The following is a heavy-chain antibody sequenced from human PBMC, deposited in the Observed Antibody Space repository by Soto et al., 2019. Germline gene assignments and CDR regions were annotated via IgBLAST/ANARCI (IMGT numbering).Heavy chain of an antibody. CDR2: IWYDGSNK. V-gene: IGHV3-33*01. CDR3: ARDYYYDSSGYGGMDV. Sequence: GGSLRLSCAASGFTFSSYGMHWVRQAPGKGLEWVAVIWYDGSNKYYADSVKGRFTISRDNSKNTLYLQMNSLRAEDTAVYYCARDYYYDSSGYGGMDVWGQGTTVTVSS. CDR1: GFTFSSYG. D-gene: IGHD3-22*01. J-gene: IGHJ6*02.